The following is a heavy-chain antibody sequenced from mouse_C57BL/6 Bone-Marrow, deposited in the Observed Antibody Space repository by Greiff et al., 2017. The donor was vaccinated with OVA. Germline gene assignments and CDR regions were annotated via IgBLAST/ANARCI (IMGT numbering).Heavy chain of an antibody. Sequence: EVKLVESGGDLVKPGGSLKLSCAASGFTFSSYGMSWVRQTPDKRLEWVATISSGGSYTYYPDSVKGRFTISRDNAKNTLYLQMSSLKSEDTAMYYCARQTPYYAMDYWGQGTSVTVSS. J-gene: IGHJ4*01. CDR3: ARQTPYYAMDY. CDR1: GFTFSSYG. CDR2: ISSGGSYT. V-gene: IGHV5-6*02.